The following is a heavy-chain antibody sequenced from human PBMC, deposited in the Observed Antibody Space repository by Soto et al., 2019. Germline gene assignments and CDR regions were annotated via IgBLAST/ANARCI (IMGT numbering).Heavy chain of an antibody. Sequence: ASVKVSCKASGGTFSSYAISWVRQAPGQGLEWMGGIIPIFGTANYAQKFQGRVTITADESTSTAYMELSSPRSEDTAVYYCARGPPYDSSGYALGGGDYNWFDPWGQGTLVTVSS. CDR3: ARGPPYDSSGYALGGGDYNWFDP. CDR2: IIPIFGTA. V-gene: IGHV1-69*13. J-gene: IGHJ5*02. D-gene: IGHD3-22*01. CDR1: GGTFSSYA.